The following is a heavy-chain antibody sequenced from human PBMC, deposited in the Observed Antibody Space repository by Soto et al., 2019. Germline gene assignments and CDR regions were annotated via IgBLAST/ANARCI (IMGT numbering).Heavy chain of an antibody. CDR2: IYPGGST. J-gene: IGHJ5*02. Sequence: XETLPLPCAVAGYSISSGSCWGWLRQPPVKGLEWIGSIYPGGSTYYNPSLNSRVTLSIDMTNNHVSLILNSVTAADTAVYYCARVGPWVPYYYDSSPYTFENWFDPWAQGTLVTVSS. D-gene: IGHD3-22*01. V-gene: IGHV4-38-2*01. CDR3: ARVGPWVPYYYDSSPYTFENWFDP. CDR1: GYSISSGSC.